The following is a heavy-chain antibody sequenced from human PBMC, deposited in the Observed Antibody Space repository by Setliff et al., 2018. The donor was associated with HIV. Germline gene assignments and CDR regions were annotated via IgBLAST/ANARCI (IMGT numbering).Heavy chain of an antibody. D-gene: IGHD5-18*01. CDR3: ARGRYNSRVDV. Sequence: ASVKVSCKASGYTFSTYDFNWVRQAAGQGLEWMGWMSPKNNGSGFAQKFQARLTMTWNTSTNTAYMELRSLTSDDTAVYYCARGRYNSRVDVWGQGTTVTVSS. CDR1: GYTFSTYD. CDR2: MSPKNNGS. V-gene: IGHV1-8*01. J-gene: IGHJ6*02.